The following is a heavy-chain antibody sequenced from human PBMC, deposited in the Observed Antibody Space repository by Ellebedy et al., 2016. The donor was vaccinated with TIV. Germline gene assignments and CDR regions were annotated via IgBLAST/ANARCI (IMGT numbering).Heavy chain of an antibody. CDR3: ARRGKSGYSSGWYPYGYYGMDV. CDR1: GGSFSGYY. D-gene: IGHD6-19*01. Sequence: SETLSLXXAVYGGSFSGYYWSWIRQPPGKGLEWIGEINHSGSTNYNPSLKSRVTISVDTSKNQFSLKLSSVNAADTAVYYCARRGKSGYSSGWYPYGYYGMDVWGQGTTVTVSS. V-gene: IGHV4-34*01. J-gene: IGHJ6*02. CDR2: INHSGST.